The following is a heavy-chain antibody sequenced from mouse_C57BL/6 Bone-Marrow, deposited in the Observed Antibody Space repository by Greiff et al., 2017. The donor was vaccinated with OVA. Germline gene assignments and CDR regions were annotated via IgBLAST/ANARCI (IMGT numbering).Heavy chain of an antibody. Sequence: EVQRVESGGDLVKPGGSLKLSCAASGFTFSSYGMSWVRQTPDQRLEWVATIISGGSYTYYPDSVKGRFTFSRDNAKNTLYLQMSSLKSEDTAMYCWTRHHLPFAYWGQGTLVTVSA. CDR3: TRHHLPFAY. CDR1: GFTFSSYG. CDR2: IISGGSYT. J-gene: IGHJ3*01. V-gene: IGHV5-6*01.